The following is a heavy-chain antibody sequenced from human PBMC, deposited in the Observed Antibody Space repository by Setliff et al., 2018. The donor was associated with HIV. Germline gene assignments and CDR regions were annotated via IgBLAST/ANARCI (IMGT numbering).Heavy chain of an antibody. J-gene: IGHJ4*02. CDR3: ARYSPRGYTLTGPY. Sequence: PSETLSLTCAVYGGSFSGYCWSWIRQPPGKGLEWIGYIYYSGSTKHNPSLKSRVTISLDTSKNQFSLKLTSVTAADTAVYYCARYSPRGYTLTGPYWGQGTLVTVSS. V-gene: IGHV4-59*01. CDR2: IYYSGST. CDR1: GGSFSGYC. D-gene: IGHD6-25*01.